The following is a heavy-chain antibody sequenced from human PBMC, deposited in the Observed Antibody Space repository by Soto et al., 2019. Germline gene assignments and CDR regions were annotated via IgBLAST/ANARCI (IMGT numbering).Heavy chain of an antibody. Sequence: QVQLVESGGGGVQPGRSLRLSCAASGFTFRSYAMHWVRQAPGQGLEWVAVIWYDGSQSHYADSVKGRFTISRDNSKNTLYLQMNSLRAEDTAVYYCAKERWAAAGTPTLDYWGQGTLVTVSS. CDR1: GFTFRSYA. V-gene: IGHV3-33*06. CDR2: IWYDGSQS. D-gene: IGHD6-13*01. J-gene: IGHJ4*02. CDR3: AKERWAAAGTPTLDY.